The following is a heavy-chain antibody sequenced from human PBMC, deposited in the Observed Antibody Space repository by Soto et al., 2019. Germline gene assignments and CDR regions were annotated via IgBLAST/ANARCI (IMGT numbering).Heavy chain of an antibody. CDR2: INHSGST. CDR1: GGSFSGYY. J-gene: IGHJ4*02. V-gene: IGHV4-34*01. CDR3: ARGPNRYCSSTSCPKSEFDY. D-gene: IGHD2-2*01. Sequence: PSETLSLTCAVSGGSFSGYYWSWIRQPPGKGLEWIGEINHSGSTNYNPSLKSRVTISVDTSKNQFSLKLSSVTAADTAVYYCARGPNRYCSSTSCPKSEFDYWGQGTLVTVSS.